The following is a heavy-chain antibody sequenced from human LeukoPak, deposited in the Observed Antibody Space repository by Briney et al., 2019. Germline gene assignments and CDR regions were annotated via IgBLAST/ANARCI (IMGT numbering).Heavy chain of an antibody. CDR1: GYTFTGYY. CDR3: ARVGIAARKYNWFDP. Sequence: ASVKVSCKASGYTFTGYYMHWVRQAPGQGLEWMGWINPNSGGTNYAQKLQGRVTMTTDTSTSTAYMELRSLRSDDTAVYYCARVGIAARKYNWFDPWGQGTLVTVSS. CDR2: INPNSGGT. V-gene: IGHV1-2*02. J-gene: IGHJ5*02. D-gene: IGHD6-6*01.